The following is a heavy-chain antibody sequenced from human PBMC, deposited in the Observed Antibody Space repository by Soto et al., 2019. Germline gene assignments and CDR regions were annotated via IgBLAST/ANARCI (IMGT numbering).Heavy chain of an antibody. CDR2: ISDSGGST. V-gene: IGHV3-23*01. D-gene: IGHD6-6*01. CDR3: AKGPRPQYSSSKTFDY. J-gene: IGHJ4*02. CDR1: GFTFSSYA. Sequence: GGSLRLSCAASGFTFSSYAMNWVHQAPVRGLEWVSGISDSGGSTYYVDSVKGRFTISRDNSKDTLYLQMNSLRAEDTAVYYCAKGPRPQYSSSKTFDYWGQGTLVTVSS.